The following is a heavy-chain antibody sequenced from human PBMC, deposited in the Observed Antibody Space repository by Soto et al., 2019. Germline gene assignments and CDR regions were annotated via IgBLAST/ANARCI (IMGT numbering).Heavy chain of an antibody. CDR2: INSVSTSV. V-gene: IGHV3-48*01. CDR1: GFDFNSYS. CDR3: TSSRSPDAY. D-gene: IGHD2-2*01. J-gene: IGHJ4*02. Sequence: GGSLRLSCVASGFDFNSYSMNWVRQAPGKGLEWISYINSVSTSVFYADSVKGRFTISRDNAKNSLYLQMNSLRAEDTAVYYCTSSRSPDAYWGQGTLVTVSS.